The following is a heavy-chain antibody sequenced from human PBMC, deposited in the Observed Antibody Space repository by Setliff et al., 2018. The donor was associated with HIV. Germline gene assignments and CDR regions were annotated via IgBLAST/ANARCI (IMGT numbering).Heavy chain of an antibody. CDR1: GYSFTTYW. J-gene: IGHJ4*02. CDR2: IYPGDSDT. Sequence: GESLMISCTGSGYSFTTYWIGWVRQVPGKGLEWMGIIYPGDSDTRYSPSFHGQVTISADKSTSTAYLQWSSLKASDTAMYYCARSGTGYSSSWDVPDFDYWGQGTLVTVSS. CDR3: ARSGTGYSSSWDVPDFDY. V-gene: IGHV5-51*01. D-gene: IGHD6-13*01.